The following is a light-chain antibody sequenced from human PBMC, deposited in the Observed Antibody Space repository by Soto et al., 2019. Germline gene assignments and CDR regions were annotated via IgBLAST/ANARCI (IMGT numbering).Light chain of an antibody. CDR2: GAS. CDR3: QQRSNWPIT. V-gene: IGKV3-11*01. J-gene: IGKJ5*01. CDR1: QSVRSN. Sequence: DIVLTQSPATLSVSPGERVTLSCRASQSVRSNLAWYQQKPGQSPRLLIYGASTRATGIPARFSGSGSGTDFTLTISSLEPEDFAVYYCQQRSNWPITFGQGTRLEIK.